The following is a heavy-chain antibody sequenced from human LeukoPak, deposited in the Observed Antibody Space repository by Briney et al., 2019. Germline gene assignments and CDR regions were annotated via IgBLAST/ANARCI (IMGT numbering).Heavy chain of an antibody. D-gene: IGHD3-22*01. CDR1: GFTLSDYE. Sequence: GGSLRLSCAASGFTLSDYEMNWVRQAPGKGLEWVGRTRNKANGYTTEYAASVKDRFTMSRDDSKNSVYLQMNSLKTEDTAVYYCTRVGNSGGYYNPLDYWGQGTLVTVSS. CDR2: TRNKANGYTT. J-gene: IGHJ4*02. V-gene: IGHV3-72*01. CDR3: TRVGNSGGYYNPLDY.